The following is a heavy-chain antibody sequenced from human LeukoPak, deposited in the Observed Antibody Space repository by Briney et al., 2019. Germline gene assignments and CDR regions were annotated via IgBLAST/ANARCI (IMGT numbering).Heavy chain of an antibody. CDR2: INHSGST. D-gene: IGHD2-2*02. Sequence: PSETLSLTCAVYGGSFSGYYWSWIRQPPGKGLEWIGEINHSGSTNYNPSLKSRVTISVDTSKNQFSLKLSSVTAADTAVYYCARGQSGAVDCSSTSCYRYYYYYGMDVWGQGTTVTVSS. V-gene: IGHV4-34*01. CDR1: GGSFSGYY. J-gene: IGHJ6*02. CDR3: ARGQSGAVDCSSTSCYRYYYYYGMDV.